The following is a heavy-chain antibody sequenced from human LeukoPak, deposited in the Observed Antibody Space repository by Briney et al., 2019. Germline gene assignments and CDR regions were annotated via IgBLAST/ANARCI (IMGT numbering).Heavy chain of an antibody. CDR3: ARHASPSGAFDI. J-gene: IGHJ3*02. V-gene: IGHV4-59*08. Sequence: SETLSLTCAVSGGSISSYYWSWIRQPPGKGLEWIGYIYYSGSTNYNPSLKSRVTMSVDTPKNQFSLKLSSVTAADTAVYYCARHASPSGAFDIWGQGTMVTVSS. CDR1: GGSISSYY. CDR2: IYYSGST.